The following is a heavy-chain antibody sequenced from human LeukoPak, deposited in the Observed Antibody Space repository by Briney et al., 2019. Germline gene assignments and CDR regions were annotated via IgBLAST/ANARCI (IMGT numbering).Heavy chain of an antibody. V-gene: IGHV4-4*07. CDR3: ARTYSGCYEGAFDI. J-gene: IGHJ3*02. CDR2: IYTSGS. CDR1: GGSINRFY. D-gene: IGHD1-26*01. Sequence: SETLSLTCTVPGGSINRFYWSWIRQPAGKGLDWIGRIYTSGSNYNPSLKSRVTMSVDTSKKQLSLKLNSVTAADTAVYYCARTYSGCYEGAFDIWGQGTVVTVSS.